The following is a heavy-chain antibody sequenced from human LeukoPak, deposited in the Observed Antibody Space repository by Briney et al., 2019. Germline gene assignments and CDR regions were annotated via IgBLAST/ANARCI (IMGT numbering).Heavy chain of an antibody. V-gene: IGHV1-8*01. CDR2: MNPNSVHT. D-gene: IGHD1-1*01. J-gene: IGHJ4*02. Sequence: GGSVTVSCKASGYTFTSYDINWVRQAPGEGLEWMGWMNPNSVHTGYAQKFQGRVTMTSNTSISTAYMELSSLRSEDTAVYYCARGSGPLPFDYWGQGPLVTVSS. CDR3: ARGSGPLPFDY. CDR1: GYTFTSYD.